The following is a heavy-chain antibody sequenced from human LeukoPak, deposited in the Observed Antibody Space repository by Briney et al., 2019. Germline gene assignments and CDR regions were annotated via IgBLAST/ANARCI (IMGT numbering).Heavy chain of an antibody. D-gene: IGHD7-27*01. CDR2: MNPNSGNT. CDR1: GYTFTSYD. V-gene: IGHV1-8*01. CDR3: ARGNPPLTWVY. Sequence: GASVKVSCMASGYTFTSYDISWVRQATGQGLEWMGWMNPNSGNTGYAQKFQGRVTMTRNTSISTAYMELSSLRSEDTAVYYCARGNPPLTWVYWGQGTLVTVSS. J-gene: IGHJ4*02.